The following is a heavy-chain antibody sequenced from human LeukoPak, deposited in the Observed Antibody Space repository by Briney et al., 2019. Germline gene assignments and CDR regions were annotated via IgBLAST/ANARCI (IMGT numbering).Heavy chain of an antibody. Sequence: ASVKVSCKASGYTFTSYDINWVRQATGQGLEWMGWMNPNSGNTGYAQKFQGRVTMARNTSISTAYMELSSLRSEDTAVYYCARGRVSGSGVGYWGQGTLVTVSS. D-gene: IGHD3-10*01. V-gene: IGHV1-8*01. CDR2: MNPNSGNT. CDR1: GYTFTSYD. CDR3: ARGRVSGSGVGY. J-gene: IGHJ4*02.